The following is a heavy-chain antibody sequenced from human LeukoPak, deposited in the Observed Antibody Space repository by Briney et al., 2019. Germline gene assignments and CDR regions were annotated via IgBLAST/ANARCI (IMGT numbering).Heavy chain of an antibody. CDR2: IYYSGSI. CDR1: GGSISSSSYY. V-gene: IGHV4-39*07. CDR3: SRESGAFCPFGY. Sequence: SQTLSLTCTVSGGSISSSSYYWGWIRQPPGKGLEWIGTIYYSGSIYYNPSLKSRVTMSLDKSKNLLSLNLTSATAADTAVYYCSRESGAFCPFGYWGQGTLVTVSS. D-gene: IGHD1-26*01. J-gene: IGHJ4*02.